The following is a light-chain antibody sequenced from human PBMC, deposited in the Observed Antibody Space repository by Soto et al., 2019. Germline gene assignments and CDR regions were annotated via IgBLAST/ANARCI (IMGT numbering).Light chain of an antibody. V-gene: IGKV3-20*01. CDR2: GAS. Sequence: DIVLTPSPGSLCLSPGDRATLSCRGSQSVSSSYLAWYQQKPGQAPRLLIYGASSRATGIPDRFSGSGSGTDFTLTISRLEPEDFAVYYCQQYGNSPWTFGQGTKVDIK. CDR3: QQYGNSPWT. J-gene: IGKJ1*01. CDR1: QSVSSSY.